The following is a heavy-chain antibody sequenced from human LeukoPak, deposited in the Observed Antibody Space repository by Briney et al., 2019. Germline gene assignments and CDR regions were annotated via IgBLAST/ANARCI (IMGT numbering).Heavy chain of an antibody. J-gene: IGHJ4*02. D-gene: IGHD3-3*01. CDR2: INSDGSST. CDR3: ARGSGYYNAYFDY. Sequence: GGSLRLSCAASGFTFSSYWMHWVRQAPGKGLVWVSRINSDGSSTSYADSVKGRFTISRDNAKNTLYLQMNSLRAEDTAVYYCARGSGYYNAYFDYWGQGTLVTVSS. CDR1: GFTFSSYW. V-gene: IGHV3-74*01.